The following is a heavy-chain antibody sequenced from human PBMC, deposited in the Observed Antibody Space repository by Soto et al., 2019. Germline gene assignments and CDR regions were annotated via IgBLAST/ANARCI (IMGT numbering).Heavy chain of an antibody. CDR2: ISWNSGSR. Sequence: EVQLVESGGGLVQPGRSLRLSCAASGFTFDDYAMHWVRQVPGKGPEWVSGISWNSGSRGYAESVRGRFTISRDNAKNSLYLQINSLRAEETALYYCAKSKGVLEILKTTVTTFLAPFHIWGQGTMVTVSS. V-gene: IGHV3-9*01. J-gene: IGHJ3*02. CDR3: AKSKGVLEILKTTVTTFLAPFHI. D-gene: IGHD4-17*01. CDR1: GFTFDDYA.